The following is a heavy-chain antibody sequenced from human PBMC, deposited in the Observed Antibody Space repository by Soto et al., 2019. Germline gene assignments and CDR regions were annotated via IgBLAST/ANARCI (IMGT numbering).Heavy chain of an antibody. Sequence: GASVKVSCKVSGYTLNELSMHWVRQAPGKGLEWMGGFDPEDGETIYAQKFQGRVTMTEDTSTDTAYMELSSLRSEDTAVYYCATRFLEWLLSYDAFDIWGQGTMVTVSS. J-gene: IGHJ3*02. CDR2: FDPEDGET. CDR1: GYTLNELS. V-gene: IGHV1-24*01. CDR3: ATRFLEWLLSYDAFDI. D-gene: IGHD3-3*01.